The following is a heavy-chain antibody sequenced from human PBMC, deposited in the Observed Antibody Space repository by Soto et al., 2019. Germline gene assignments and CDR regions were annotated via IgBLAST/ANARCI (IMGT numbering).Heavy chain of an antibody. CDR1: GFTFSSYS. Sequence: PGGSLRLSCAASGFTFSSYSMNWVRQAPGKGLVWVSRVNSDGSSTIYADSVKGRFTISRDNAKNTLYLQMNSLRAEDTAVYYCARREYDVVTGYRLDYWGRGTRVTVSS. V-gene: IGHV3-74*01. J-gene: IGHJ4*02. CDR3: ARREYDVVTGYRLDY. D-gene: IGHD3-9*01. CDR2: VNSDGSST.